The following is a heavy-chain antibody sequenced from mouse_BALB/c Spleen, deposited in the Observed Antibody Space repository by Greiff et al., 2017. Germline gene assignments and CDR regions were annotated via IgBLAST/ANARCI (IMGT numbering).Heavy chain of an antibody. J-gene: IGHJ3*01. CDR1: GYSFTGYY. D-gene: IGHD4-1*01. CDR2: INPYNGAT. CDR3: ARKGETGAFAY. Sequence: VQLKESGPELVKPGASVKISCKASGYSFTGYYMHWVKQSHVKSLEWIGRINPYNGATSYNQNFKDKASLTVDKSSSTAYMELHSLTSEDSAVYYCARKGETGAFAYWGQGTLVTVSA. V-gene: IGHV1-31*01.